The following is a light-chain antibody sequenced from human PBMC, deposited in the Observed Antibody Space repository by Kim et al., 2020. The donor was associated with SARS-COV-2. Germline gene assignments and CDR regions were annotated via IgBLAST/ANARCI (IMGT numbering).Light chain of an antibody. CDR2: DVS. V-gene: IGLV2-11*03. CDR1: NSDIGAYDY. CDR3: CSYSGVSHWV. J-gene: IGLJ3*02. Sequence: GHSVTLSCAGTNSDIGAYDYVSWYRQHPGKAPKLMIFDVSTRPSGVPDRFSGSKSANTASLTISGLQAEDEADYYCCSYSGVSHWVFGGGTQLTVL.